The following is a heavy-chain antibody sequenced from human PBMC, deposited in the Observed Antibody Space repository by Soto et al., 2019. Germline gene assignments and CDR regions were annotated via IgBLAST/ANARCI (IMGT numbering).Heavy chain of an antibody. Sequence: PSETLSLTCTVSGGSISSSSYYWVWIRQPPGKGLEWIGSIYYSGSTYYNPSLKSRVTISVDTSKNQFSLKLSSVTAADTAVYYCARHAGATPSSTFDYWGQGTLVTVSS. V-gene: IGHV4-39*01. CDR1: GGSISSSSYY. J-gene: IGHJ4*02. CDR3: ARHAGATPSSTFDY. D-gene: IGHD1-26*01. CDR2: IYYSGST.